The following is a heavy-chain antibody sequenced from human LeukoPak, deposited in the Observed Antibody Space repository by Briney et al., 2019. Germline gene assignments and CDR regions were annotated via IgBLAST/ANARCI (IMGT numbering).Heavy chain of an antibody. Sequence: SETLSLTCTVSGGSVSSSSYYWGWIRQPPGKGLEWIGSIYYSGSTYHNPSLKSRVTISVDTSKNQFSLKLSSVTAADTAVYYCARKAIAAAGGDFEYWGQGTLVTVSS. V-gene: IGHV4-39*01. CDR3: ARKAIAAAGGDFEY. CDR2: IYYSGST. D-gene: IGHD6-13*01. J-gene: IGHJ4*02. CDR1: GGSVSSSSYY.